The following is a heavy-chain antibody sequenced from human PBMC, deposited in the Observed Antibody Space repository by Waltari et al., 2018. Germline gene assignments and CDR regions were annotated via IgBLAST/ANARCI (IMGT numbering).Heavy chain of an antibody. CDR1: GGSFGGYY. D-gene: IGHD3-22*01. CDR3: ARGRVEYYDSSGRGYYGMDV. V-gene: IGHV4-34*01. CDR2: INHSGST. Sequence: QVQLQQWGAGLLKPSEPLSLTCAVYGGSFGGYYWSWIPQPPGQGREWIGEINHSGSTNYNPSLKSRVTISVDTSKNQFSLKLSSVTAADTAVYYCARGRVEYYDSSGRGYYGMDVWGQGTTVTVSS. J-gene: IGHJ6*02.